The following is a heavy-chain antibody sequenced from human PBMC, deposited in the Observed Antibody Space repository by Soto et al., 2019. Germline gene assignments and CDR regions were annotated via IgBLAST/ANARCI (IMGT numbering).Heavy chain of an antibody. CDR2: ISGNSGTI. J-gene: IGHJ4*02. CDR1: GFTFDDYA. D-gene: IGHD1-1*01. Sequence: EVQLVESGGGLVQPGRSLRLSCVVSGFTFDDYAMYWVRQAPGKGLEWVSGISGNSGTIGYADSVKGRFTISRDNAKNSLYLQMNSLRAEDTALYYCAKDIGNQIRLDYWGQGTLVTVSS. CDR3: AKDIGNQIRLDY. V-gene: IGHV3-9*01.